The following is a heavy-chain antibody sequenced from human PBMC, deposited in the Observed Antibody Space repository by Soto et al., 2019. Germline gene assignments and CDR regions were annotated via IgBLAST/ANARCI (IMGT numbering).Heavy chain of an antibody. Sequence: PGGSLRLSCVASGFTFSSYAMSWVRQAPGKGLEWVSAISGSGGSTYYADSVKGRFTISRDNSKNTLYLQMNRLRAEDTAVYYCAKGPTGLLPNWFDPWGQGTLVTVSS. CDR3: AKGPTGLLPNWFDP. J-gene: IGHJ5*02. D-gene: IGHD4-17*01. V-gene: IGHV3-23*01. CDR2: ISGSGGST. CDR1: GFTFSSYA.